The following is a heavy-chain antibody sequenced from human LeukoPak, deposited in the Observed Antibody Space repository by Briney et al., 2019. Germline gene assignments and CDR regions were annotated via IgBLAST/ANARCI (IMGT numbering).Heavy chain of an antibody. V-gene: IGHV3-9*01. CDR1: GFTFDDYA. D-gene: IGHD5-18*01. J-gene: IGHJ4*02. Sequence: GRSLRLSCAASGFTFDDYAMHWVRQAPGKGLEWVSGISWNSGSIGYADSVKGRFTISRDNAKNSLYLQMNSLRAEDTAVYYCAKELQLWSGWNFDYWGQGTLVTVSS. CDR3: AKELQLWSGWNFDY. CDR2: ISWNSGSI.